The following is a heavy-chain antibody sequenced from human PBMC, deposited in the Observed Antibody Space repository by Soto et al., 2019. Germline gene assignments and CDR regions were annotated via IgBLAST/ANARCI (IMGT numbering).Heavy chain of an antibody. D-gene: IGHD2-2*02. J-gene: IGHJ6*02. CDR1: GGTFSSYA. Sequence: QVQLVQSGAEVKKPGSSVKVSCKASGGTFSSYAISWVRQAPGQGLEWMGGIIPIFGTANYAQKFQGRVTITADESTSKAYMELSSLRSEDTAVYYCARGGGIVVVPAAIDYYYGMDVWGQGTTVTVSS. CDR3: ARGGGIVVVPAAIDYYYGMDV. V-gene: IGHV1-69*01. CDR2: IIPIFGTA.